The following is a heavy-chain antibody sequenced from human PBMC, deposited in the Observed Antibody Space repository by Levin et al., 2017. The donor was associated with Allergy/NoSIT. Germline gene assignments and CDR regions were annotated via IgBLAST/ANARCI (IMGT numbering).Heavy chain of an antibody. J-gene: IGHJ3*02. CDR3: ARGKSVPRDAFDI. CDR1: GFTFSSYG. V-gene: IGHV3-48*01. Sequence: GESLKISCAASGFTFSSYGMNWVRQAPGKGLEWVPYISSRSSAIYYADSVKGRLTISRDDAKNSLYLQMNSLRAEDTAVYYCARGKSVPRDAFDIWGQGTMVTVSS. CDR2: ISSRSSAI.